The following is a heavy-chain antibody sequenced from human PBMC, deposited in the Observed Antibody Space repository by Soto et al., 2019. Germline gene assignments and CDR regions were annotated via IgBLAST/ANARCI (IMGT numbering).Heavy chain of an antibody. Sequence: GGSLRLSCTASGFTFGDYAMSWVRQAPGKGLEWVGFIRSKAYGGTTEYAASVKGRFTISRDDSKSIAYLQMNSLKTEDTAVYYCTRDLAVVVPAASDLWGQGTLVTVSS. CDR3: TRDLAVVVPAASDL. V-gene: IGHV3-49*04. CDR1: GFTFGDYA. J-gene: IGHJ5*02. D-gene: IGHD2-2*01. CDR2: IRSKAYGGTT.